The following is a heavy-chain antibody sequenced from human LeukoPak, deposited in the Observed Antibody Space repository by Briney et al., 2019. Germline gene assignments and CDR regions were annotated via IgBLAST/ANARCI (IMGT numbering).Heavy chain of an antibody. D-gene: IGHD4-17*01. CDR3: ARSQVTRFSRWFDP. Sequence: SETLSLTCAVYGGSFSGYYWSWIRQPPGKGLEWIGEINHSGSTNYNPSLKSRVTISVDTSKNQFSLKLSSVTAADTAVYYCARSQVTRFSRWFDPWGQGTLVTVSS. CDR2: INHSGST. V-gene: IGHV4-34*01. J-gene: IGHJ5*02. CDR1: GGSFSGYY.